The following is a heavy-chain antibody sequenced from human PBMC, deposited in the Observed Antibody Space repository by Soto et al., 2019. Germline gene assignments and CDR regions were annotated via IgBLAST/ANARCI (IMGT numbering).Heavy chain of an antibody. J-gene: IGHJ4*02. CDR3: TTYANYYDSSGYYPNDY. D-gene: IGHD3-22*01. CDR2: IKSKTDGGTT. Sequence: EVQLVASGGGLVKPGGSLRLSCAASGFTFSNAWMNWVRQAPGKGLEWVGRIKSKTDGGTTYYAAPVKGRFTISRDDSKNPLYIQMNSLKTEDATVYYWTTYANYYDSSGYYPNDYWGQGTLVTVSS. V-gene: IGHV3-15*07. CDR1: GFTFSNAW.